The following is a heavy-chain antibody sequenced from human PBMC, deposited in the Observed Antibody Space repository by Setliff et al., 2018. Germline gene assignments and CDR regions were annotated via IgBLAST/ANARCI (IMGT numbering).Heavy chain of an antibody. D-gene: IGHD4-17*01. CDR3: ARRSGDRGMTTGWPDDFDY. CDR1: GYIFTRYR. V-gene: IGHV1-18*01. J-gene: IGHJ4*01. CDR2: ISTRNDDT. Sequence: ASVKVSCKASGYIFTRYRTTWVRQSPGQGLEWMGWISTRNDDTGYAQKFKGRVTLTTDTSTNTAYMELRSLRSDDTAVYYCARRSGDRGMTTGWPDDFDYWGRGTLVTVSS.